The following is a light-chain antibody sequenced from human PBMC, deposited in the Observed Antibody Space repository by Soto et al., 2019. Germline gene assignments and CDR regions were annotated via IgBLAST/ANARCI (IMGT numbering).Light chain of an antibody. CDR2: AAS. Sequence: DIQLTQSPSSLSASVGDRVTITCRASETIARYLNWYQQKPGKAPNLLIYAASTLKSGFPSRFSGTGSGTDFTLTISRLQPEDFTSYYCQQSYTMPITFGQGTRLEIK. CDR3: QQSYTMPIT. J-gene: IGKJ5*01. CDR1: ETIARY. V-gene: IGKV1-39*01.